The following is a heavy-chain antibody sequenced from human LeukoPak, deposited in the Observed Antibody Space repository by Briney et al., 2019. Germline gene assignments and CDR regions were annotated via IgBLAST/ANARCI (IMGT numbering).Heavy chain of an antibody. CDR3: AREGIAAAGQGYSQH. J-gene: IGHJ1*01. D-gene: IGHD6-13*01. CDR2: IYTSGST. Sequence: SETLSLTCPVSGGAIRSYYWNWIRQPAGKGREWIGRIYTSGSTNYNPSLKSRVTVSVDTSKNQFSLKLSSVTAADTAVYYCAREGIAAAGQGYSQHWGQGPLVTVSP. CDR1: GGAIRSYY. V-gene: IGHV4-4*07.